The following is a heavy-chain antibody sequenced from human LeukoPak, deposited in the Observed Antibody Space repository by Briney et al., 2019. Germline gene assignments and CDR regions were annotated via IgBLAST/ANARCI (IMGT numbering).Heavy chain of an antibody. J-gene: IGHJ4*02. CDR2: IKHDGSEA. Sequence: GGSLRLSCAASGFTFSIYSMTWVRQAPGKGLEWLANIKHDGSEAHYVDSVKGRFTISRDNAKNSLSLQMNSLHVDDTGVYFCTRDALFGAGRTHLDFWSQGTLVSVSS. CDR1: GFTFSIYS. D-gene: IGHD3-16*01. CDR3: TRDALFGAGRTHLDF. V-gene: IGHV3-7*04.